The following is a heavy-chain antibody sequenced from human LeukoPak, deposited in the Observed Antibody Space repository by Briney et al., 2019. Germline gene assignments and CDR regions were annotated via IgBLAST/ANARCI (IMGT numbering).Heavy chain of an antibody. CDR2: ISSSSSYI. Sequence: PGGSLRLSCAGSGFTFSTNSMNWVRQAPGKGLEWVSSISSSSSYIYYADSVKGRFTISRDNAKNSLYMQMNSLRAEDTAVYYCASFPSSGWDSYFDYWGQGTLGTVSS. D-gene: IGHD6-19*01. CDR3: ASFPSSGWDSYFDY. CDR1: GFTFSTNS. J-gene: IGHJ4*02. V-gene: IGHV3-21*01.